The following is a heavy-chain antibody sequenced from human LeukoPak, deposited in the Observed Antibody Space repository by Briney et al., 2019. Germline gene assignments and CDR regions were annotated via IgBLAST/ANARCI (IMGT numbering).Heavy chain of an antibody. CDR2: FIWNSGAI. J-gene: IGHJ2*01. V-gene: IGHV3-9*03. Sequence: GGSLRLSCAASGFTFEDYAMHWVREPPGNGLEWISGFIWNSGAIGYADSVKGRFTISRDSAKNSLYLQTNSLRAEDMALYYCARGLYCTSTSCPIAYFDLWGRGTLVTVSS. D-gene: IGHD2-2*01. CDR3: ARGLYCTSTSCPIAYFDL. CDR1: GFTFEDYA.